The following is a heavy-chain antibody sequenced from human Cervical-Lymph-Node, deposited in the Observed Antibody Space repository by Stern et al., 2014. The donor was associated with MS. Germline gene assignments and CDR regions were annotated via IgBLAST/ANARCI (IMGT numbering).Heavy chain of an antibody. D-gene: IGHD3-16*02. CDR3: ATVDYTEFVRPIPLHTVFDY. CDR2: MKNKAAGGSV. CDR1: GFPFYHVW. V-gene: IGHV3-15*01. J-gene: IGHJ4*02. Sequence: EVQLGESGGGLVEPGGALRLSCAASGFPFYHVWMTWVRQAPGKGLEWVGRMKNKAAGGSVLYAAPVQGRFSISRDDSRNTLYLHMNSLKTEDTAVYYCATVDYTEFVRPIPLHTVFDYWGQGALVTVSS.